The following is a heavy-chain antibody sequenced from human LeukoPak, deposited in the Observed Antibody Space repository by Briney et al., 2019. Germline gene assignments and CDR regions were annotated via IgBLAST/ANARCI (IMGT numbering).Heavy chain of an antibody. V-gene: IGHV3-21*01. CDR1: GFTFSSYS. J-gene: IGHJ3*02. CDR2: ISSSSSYI. CDR3: ASSALRGGAFDI. Sequence: KPGGSLRLSCAASGFTFSSYSMNWVRQAPGKGLEWVSSISSSSSYIYYADSVKGRFTISRDNAKNSLYLQMNSLRAEDTAVYYCASSALRGGAFDIWGQGTMVTVSS. D-gene: IGHD4-17*01.